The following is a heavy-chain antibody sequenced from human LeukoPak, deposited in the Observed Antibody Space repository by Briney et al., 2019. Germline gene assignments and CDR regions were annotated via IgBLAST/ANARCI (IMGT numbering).Heavy chain of an antibody. D-gene: IGHD3-10*01. CDR1: SGSISSTSYY. CDR3: AREMRSPRGGFDY. Sequence: SQTLSLTCTVSSGSISSTSYYWGWIRQPPGMGLEWIGSMYYSGSTYYNPSLKSRVTISVDTSKSQFSLKLSSVTAADTAVYYCAREMRSPRGGFDYWDQGTLVTVSS. J-gene: IGHJ4*02. V-gene: IGHV4-39*07. CDR2: MYYSGST.